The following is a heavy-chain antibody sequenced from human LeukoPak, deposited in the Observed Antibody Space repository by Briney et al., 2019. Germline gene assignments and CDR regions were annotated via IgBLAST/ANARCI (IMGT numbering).Heavy chain of an antibody. Sequence: GGSLRLSCAASGFPFSDYYMSWIRQAPGKGLEWVSYISGASHIYYADSVKGRFTISRDNAKNSLFLQMTSLRAEDTAVYYCATPGYSSGPYYFDYWGQGTLVTVSS. D-gene: IGHD6-19*01. CDR3: ATPGYSSGPYYFDY. J-gene: IGHJ4*02. CDR1: GFPFSDYY. V-gene: IGHV3-11*01. CDR2: ISGASHI.